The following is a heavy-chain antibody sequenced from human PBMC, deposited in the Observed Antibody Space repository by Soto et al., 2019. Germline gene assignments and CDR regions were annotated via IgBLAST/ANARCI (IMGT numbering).Heavy chain of an antibody. J-gene: IGHJ4*02. CDR3: ATRPGCRE. D-gene: IGHD6-6*01. Sequence: EVQLVESGGGLVQPGGSLRLSCAASGFTFRWSWMTWVRQAPGKGLEWVANIKQDGSETYYVDSVKGRFTISRDNAKNSLYLQMNSLRAEDTAVYYCATRPGCREWGQGTLVTVSS. CDR1: GFTFRWSW. V-gene: IGHV3-7*01. CDR2: IKQDGSET.